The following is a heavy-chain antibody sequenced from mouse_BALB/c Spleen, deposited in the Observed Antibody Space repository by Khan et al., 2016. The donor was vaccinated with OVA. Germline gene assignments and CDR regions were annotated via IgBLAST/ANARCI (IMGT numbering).Heavy chain of an antibody. Sequence: QIQLVQSGPELKKPGETVKISCKASGYTFTNYGMNWVKQAPGKGLKWMGWINTYTGEPTYADDFKGRFAFSLETSASTAYLQINNLKNEDTATYFCASVGYWYVDVWGAGTTVTVSS. J-gene: IGHJ1*01. V-gene: IGHV9-3-1*01. CDR1: GYTFTNYG. CDR3: ASVGYWYVDV. CDR2: INTYTGEP.